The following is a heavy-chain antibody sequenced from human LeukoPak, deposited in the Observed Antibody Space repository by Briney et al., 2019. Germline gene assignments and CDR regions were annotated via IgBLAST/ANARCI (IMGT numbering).Heavy chain of an antibody. D-gene: IGHD4-17*01. V-gene: IGHV3-30*18. Sequence: GGSLRLSCAASGFSFISYGMHWVRQAPGKGLEWVGVISDDGRRKDYADSVKGRFTISRDNSKDTLYLQMDSLRAEDTAVYYCAKRPSDYGDYVSYFDYWGQGTLVTVSS. CDR2: ISDDGRRK. J-gene: IGHJ4*02. CDR1: GFSFISYG. CDR3: AKRPSDYGDYVSYFDY.